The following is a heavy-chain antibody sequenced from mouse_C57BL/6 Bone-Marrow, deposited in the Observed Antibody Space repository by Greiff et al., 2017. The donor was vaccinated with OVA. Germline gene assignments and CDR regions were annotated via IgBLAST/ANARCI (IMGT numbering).Heavy chain of an antibody. D-gene: IGHD1-1*01. J-gene: IGHJ4*01. V-gene: IGHV1-59*01. CDR1: GYTFTSYW. CDR2: IDPSDSYT. Sequence: QVQLQQPGAELVRPGTSVKLSCKASGYTFTSYWMHWVKQRPGQGLEWIGVIDPSDSYTNYNQKFKGKVTLTVDTSSSTAYMQLSSLTSEDSAVYYCARPFYYYGSSSYAMDYWGQGTSVTVSS. CDR3: ARPFYYYGSSSYAMDY.